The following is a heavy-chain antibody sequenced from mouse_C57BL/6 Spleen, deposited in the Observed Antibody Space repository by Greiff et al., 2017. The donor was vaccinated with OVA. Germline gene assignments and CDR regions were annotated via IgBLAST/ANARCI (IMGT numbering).Heavy chain of an antibody. CDR3: ARAGYGSRSFDY. CDR1: GYAFSSSW. Sequence: VQLQQSGPELVKPGASVKISCKASGYAFSSSWMNWVKQRPGKGLEWIGRIYPGDGDTNYNGKFKGKATLTADKSSSTAYMQLSSLTSEDSAVYFCARAGYGSRSFDYWGQGTTLTVSS. CDR2: IYPGDGDT. J-gene: IGHJ2*01. V-gene: IGHV1-82*01. D-gene: IGHD1-1*01.